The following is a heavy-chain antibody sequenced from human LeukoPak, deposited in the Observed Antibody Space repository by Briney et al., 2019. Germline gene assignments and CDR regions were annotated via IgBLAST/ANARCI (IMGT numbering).Heavy chain of an antibody. Sequence: SETLSLTCTVSGGSISSHYWSWIRQPPGKGLEWIGYIYYSGSTNYNPSLKSRVTISVDTSKNQFSLKLSSVTAADTAVYYCARLYYDFWSGYYENYYYYYMDVWGKGTTVTVSS. V-gene: IGHV4-59*11. D-gene: IGHD3-3*01. CDR2: IYYSGST. J-gene: IGHJ6*03. CDR3: ARLYYDFWSGYYENYYYYYMDV. CDR1: GGSISSHY.